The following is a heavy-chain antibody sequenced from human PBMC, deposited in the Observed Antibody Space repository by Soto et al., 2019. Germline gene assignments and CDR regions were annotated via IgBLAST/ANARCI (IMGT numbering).Heavy chain of an antibody. D-gene: IGHD2-8*01. V-gene: IGHV1-46*01. CDR2: INPSGGST. Sequence: GASVKASCKASWDTFTSYYMHWVRQSPGQGLEWMGIINPSGGSTSCAQKFQGRVTMTRDTSTSTVYMELSSLRSEDTAVYYCARAQFRGVYAFDIWGQGTMVTVSS. CDR1: WDTFTSYY. J-gene: IGHJ3*02. CDR3: ARAQFRGVYAFDI.